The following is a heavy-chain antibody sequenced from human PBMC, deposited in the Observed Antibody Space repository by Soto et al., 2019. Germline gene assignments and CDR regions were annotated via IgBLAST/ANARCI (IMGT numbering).Heavy chain of an antibody. CDR2: ISYDGSNK. Sequence: QVQLVESGGGVVQPGRSLRLSCAASGFTFSSYAMHWVRQAPGKGLEWVAVISYDGSNKYYADSVKGRFTISRDNSKNTLYLQMNSLRAEDTAVYYCAKDHDYGDYNYYGMDVWGQGTTVTVSS. CDR3: AKDHDYGDYNYYGMDV. V-gene: IGHV3-30*04. J-gene: IGHJ6*02. D-gene: IGHD4-17*01. CDR1: GFTFSSYA.